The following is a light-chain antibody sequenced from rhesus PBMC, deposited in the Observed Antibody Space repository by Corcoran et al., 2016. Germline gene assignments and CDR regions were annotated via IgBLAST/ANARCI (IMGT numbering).Light chain of an antibody. J-gene: IGLJ6*01. CDR3: CSYSTSCTFL. V-gene: IGLV2S7*01. CDR1: STDIGAFNH. Sequence: QSAPTQPPSVSGSTGQSVTISCTGTSTDIGAFNHVSWYQQHSGKTPKLLISGVSYRPSGVSDRFSGSKSGNTASLTISGLQAEDEADYYCCSYSTSCTFLFGSGTTLTVL. CDR2: GVS.